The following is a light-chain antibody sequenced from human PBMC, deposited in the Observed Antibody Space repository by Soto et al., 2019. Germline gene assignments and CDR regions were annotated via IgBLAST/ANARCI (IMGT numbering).Light chain of an antibody. Sequence: QSVLTQPPSASGTPGQRVTISCSGRSSDIGSNTVNWYQQLPGTAPKLLIYRDNHRPSGIPDRFSGSKSGTSASLDISGLQSGDEADYYCQSFDSSLSAWVFGGGTKLTVL. V-gene: IGLV1-44*01. CDR3: QSFDSSLSAWV. J-gene: IGLJ3*02. CDR1: SSDIGSNT. CDR2: RDN.